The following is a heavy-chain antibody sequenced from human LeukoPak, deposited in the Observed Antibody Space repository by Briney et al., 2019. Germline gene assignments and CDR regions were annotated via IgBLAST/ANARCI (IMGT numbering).Heavy chain of an antibody. D-gene: IGHD2-15*01. V-gene: IGHV1-8*01. CDR2: LNPNSGNT. CDR1: GYTFTSYD. J-gene: IGHJ5*02. Sequence: ASVKVSCKASGYTFTSYDINWVRQATGQGLEWMGWLNPNSGNTGYAQKFQGRVTMTRNTSISTAYMELSSLRSEDTAAYYCARALVVAATLNWFDPWGQGTLVTVSS. CDR3: ARALVVAATLNWFDP.